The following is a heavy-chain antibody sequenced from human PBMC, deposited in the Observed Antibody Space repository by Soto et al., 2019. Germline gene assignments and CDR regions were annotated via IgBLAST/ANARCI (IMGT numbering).Heavy chain of an antibody. V-gene: IGHV3-23*01. Sequence: PGGSLRLSCAASGFTFSSYAMSWVRQAPGKGLEWVSAISGSGGSTYYADSVKGRSTISRDNSKNTLYLQMNSLRAEDTAVYYCAKAPRGYSYGYADYWGQGTLVTVSS. CDR1: GFTFSSYA. CDR2: ISGSGGST. D-gene: IGHD5-18*01. CDR3: AKAPRGYSYGYADY. J-gene: IGHJ4*02.